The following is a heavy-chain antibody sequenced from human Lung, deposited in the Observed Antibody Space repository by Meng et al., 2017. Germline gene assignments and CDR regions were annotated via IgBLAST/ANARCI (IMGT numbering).Heavy chain of an antibody. D-gene: IGHD6-19*01. J-gene: IGHJ4*02. CDR3: AREQQWLVQDFDS. CDR2: INPNSGGA. Sequence: QAQLVQSGAEEKKPGASVKVSCKASGYTFIDYDMHWVRQAPGQGLEWMGRINPNSGGADYAQKFQGRVTMTRDKSISTAYMELTRLRSDDTAVYDCAREQQWLVQDFDSWGQGTLVTVSS. CDR1: GYTFIDYD. V-gene: IGHV1-2*06.